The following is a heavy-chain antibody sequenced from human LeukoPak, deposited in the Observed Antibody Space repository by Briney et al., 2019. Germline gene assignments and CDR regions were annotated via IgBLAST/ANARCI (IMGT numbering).Heavy chain of an antibody. CDR1: GGSISSYY. D-gene: IGHD1-26*01. CDR3: ARITPGGSYPPRHTEYRYFDL. V-gene: IGHV4-4*07. CDR2: IYTSGST. J-gene: IGHJ2*01. Sequence: SETLSLTCTASGGSISSYYWSWIRQPAGKGLEWIGRIYTSGSTNYNPSLKSRVTMSVDTSKNQFSLKLSSVTAADTAVYYCARITPGGSYPPRHTEYRYFDLWGRGTLVTVSS.